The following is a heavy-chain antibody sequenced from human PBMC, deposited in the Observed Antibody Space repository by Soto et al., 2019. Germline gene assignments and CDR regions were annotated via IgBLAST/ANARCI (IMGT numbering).Heavy chain of an antibody. CDR2: ISGSGGNT. Sequence: GGSLRLSCTASGFTFSSYAMSWVRQAPGKGLEWVSAISGSGGNTYYADSVKGRFTISRDNSKDTLYLQMNSLRAEDTAVYYCAKSITARPFDYWGQGALVTVSS. J-gene: IGHJ4*02. D-gene: IGHD6-6*01. CDR3: AKSITARPFDY. CDR1: GFTFSSYA. V-gene: IGHV3-23*01.